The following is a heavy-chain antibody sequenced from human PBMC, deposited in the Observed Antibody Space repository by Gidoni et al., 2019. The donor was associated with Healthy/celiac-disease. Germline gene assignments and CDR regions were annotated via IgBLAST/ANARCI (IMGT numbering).Heavy chain of an antibody. V-gene: IGHV3-30-3*01. D-gene: IGHD3-3*01. J-gene: IGHJ5*02. Sequence: QVQLVESGGGVVQPGRSLRLSCAASGFTFSSSPMHWVRQAPGKGLEWVAVISYDGSNKYYADSGKGRFTISRDNSKNTLYLQMNSLRAEDTAVYYCARDAGYYDFWSGFAVGQHPNNWFDPWGQGTLVTVSS. CDR1: GFTFSSSP. CDR3: ARDAGYYDFWSGFAVGQHPNNWFDP. CDR2: ISYDGSNK.